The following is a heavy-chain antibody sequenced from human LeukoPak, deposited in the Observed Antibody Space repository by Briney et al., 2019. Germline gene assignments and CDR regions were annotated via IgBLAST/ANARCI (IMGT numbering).Heavy chain of an antibody. CDR2: IYQSGST. J-gene: IGHJ4*01. V-gene: IGHV4-38-2*01. D-gene: IGHD2-2*01. Sequence: PSETLSLTCAVSGYSISTGRYWGWIRQPPGKGLEWIGSIYQSGSTYYNPSLKSRVTISVDKSKNQFSLNLRSVTAPDTAVYYCARSLSTAGIDYWGHGTMVTVSS. CDR1: GYSISTGRY. CDR3: ARSLSTAGIDY.